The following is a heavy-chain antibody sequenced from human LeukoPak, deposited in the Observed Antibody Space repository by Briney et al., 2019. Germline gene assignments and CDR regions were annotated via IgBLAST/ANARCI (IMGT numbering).Heavy chain of an antibody. D-gene: IGHD3-9*01. CDR3: ARVEGGSDILTGYYGYYFDY. J-gene: IGHJ4*02. Sequence: ASVKVSCKACGGTFSSYGISWVRQAPGQGLEWMEWISAYNGNTNYAQKLQGRVTMTTDTSTSTAYMELRSLRSDDTAVYYCARVEGGSDILTGYYGYYFDYWGQGTLVTVSS. V-gene: IGHV1-18*01. CDR2: ISAYNGNT. CDR1: GGTFSSYG.